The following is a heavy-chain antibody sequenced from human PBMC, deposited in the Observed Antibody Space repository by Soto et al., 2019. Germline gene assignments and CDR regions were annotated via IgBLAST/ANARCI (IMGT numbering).Heavy chain of an antibody. CDR3: AKRTSREYCSGGSCYNDYYYGMDV. J-gene: IGHJ6*02. D-gene: IGHD2-15*01. CDR2: ISYDGSNK. CDR1: GFTFSSYG. V-gene: IGHV3-30*18. Sequence: QVQLVESGGGVVQPGRSLRLSCAASGFTFSSYGMHWVRQAPGKGLEWVAVISYDGSNKYYADSVKGRFTISRDNSKNTMYLQMNSLRAEDTAVYYCAKRTSREYCSGGSCYNDYYYGMDVWGQGTTVTVSS.